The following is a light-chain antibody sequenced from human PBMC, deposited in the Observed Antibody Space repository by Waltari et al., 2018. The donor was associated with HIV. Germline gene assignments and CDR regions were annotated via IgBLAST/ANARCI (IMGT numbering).Light chain of an antibody. J-gene: IGLJ3*02. CDR1: SCDVGGYNY. Sequence: QSALTQPASVSGSPGQSITISCTGTSCDVGGYNYVSWFQQHPGKAPKLMIYDIIKRPSGVSNRFSGSKSGNTASLTISGLQAEDEADYYCCSYAGSSTLMFGGGTKVTVL. V-gene: IGLV2-23*02. CDR2: DII. CDR3: CSYAGSSTLM.